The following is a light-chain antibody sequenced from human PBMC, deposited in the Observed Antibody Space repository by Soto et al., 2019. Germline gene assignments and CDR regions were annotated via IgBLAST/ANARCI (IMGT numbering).Light chain of an antibody. CDR2: GAS. V-gene: IGKV3-20*01. J-gene: IGKJ2*01. CDR3: QQYGRSPFT. Sequence: EIVLTQSPDTLSLSPGERVTLSCRASQRMTNNFLAWFQQKPGLAPRLLIHGASTRASGVPDGFTGGGSGTDFVLTISRVEPEDFAVYYCQQYGRSPFTFGQGTKLQIK. CDR1: QRMTNNF.